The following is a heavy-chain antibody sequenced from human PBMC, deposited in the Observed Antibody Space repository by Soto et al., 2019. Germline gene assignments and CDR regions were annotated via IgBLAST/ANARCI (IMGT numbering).Heavy chain of an antibody. CDR2: VSPNSGNT. D-gene: IGHD2-2*01. CDR1: GYTFTDYD. J-gene: IGHJ5*01. CDR3: ARGRFYSETSTWFAF. V-gene: IGHV1-8*01. Sequence: ASVKVSCKASGYTFTDYDINWVRQAPGQGLEWMGWVSPNSGNTVYAQKFQDRVTMTRDTSIGTAYMELSNLRFEDTAMYYCARGRFYSETSTWFAFWGQGTPVTVSS.